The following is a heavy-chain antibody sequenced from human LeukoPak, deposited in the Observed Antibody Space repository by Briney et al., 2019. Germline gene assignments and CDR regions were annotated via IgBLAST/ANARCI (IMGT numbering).Heavy chain of an antibody. CDR1: GFDFNSYT. Sequence: GSLRLSFVASGFDFNSYTMSWARQAPGKGLEWVAKMKEEGSDIHYVDSVKGRFNICRDNAKNSLCLQMSSLRADDTAVYYCARGGARYLDSWGQGILVTVSS. CDR2: MKEEGSDI. D-gene: IGHD3-9*01. V-gene: IGHV3-7*01. J-gene: IGHJ4*02. CDR3: ARGGARYLDS.